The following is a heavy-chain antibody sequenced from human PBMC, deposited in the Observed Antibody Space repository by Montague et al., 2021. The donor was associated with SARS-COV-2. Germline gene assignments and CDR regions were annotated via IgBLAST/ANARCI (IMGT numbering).Heavy chain of an antibody. J-gene: IGHJ4*02. CDR2: INHSGYT. CDR3: ASAPRYSFGFWAY. D-gene: IGHD5-12*01. Sequence: SETLSLTCAVYGASSSNYYWSWIRQSPGKGLEWVGEINHSGYTDYNPSLESRLTISLDSSKKQFSLEMTSVTAADTAIYYCASAPRYSFGFWAYWGQGTLVSVSS. V-gene: IGHV4-34*01. CDR1: GASSSNYY.